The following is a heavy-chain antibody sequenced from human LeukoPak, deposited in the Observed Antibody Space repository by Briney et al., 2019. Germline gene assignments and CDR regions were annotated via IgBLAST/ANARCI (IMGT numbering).Heavy chain of an antibody. CDR3: ATRADIAVVPAALMDV. V-gene: IGHV3-74*01. CDR2: INGDGSGP. D-gene: IGHD2-2*01. J-gene: IGHJ6*04. CDR1: RFTFSRYW. Sequence: GGSLRLSCAASRFTFSRYWMHWVRQAPGKGLVWVSRINGDGSGPTYADSVKGRFTISRDNGKNTLYLQMNSLRAEDTAVYYCATRADIAVVPAALMDVWGKGTTVTVSS.